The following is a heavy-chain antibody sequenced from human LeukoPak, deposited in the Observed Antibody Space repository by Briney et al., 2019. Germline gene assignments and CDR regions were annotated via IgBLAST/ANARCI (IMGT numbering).Heavy chain of an antibody. Sequence: SETLSLTCAVYGGSFSGYYWSWIRQPPGKGLEWIGEINHSGSTNYNPSLKSRVTISVDTSKNQFSLKPSSVTAADTAVYYCARGRGYSYGYFFPYFDYWGQGTLVTVSS. CDR1: GGSFSGYY. CDR3: ARGRGYSYGYFFPYFDY. D-gene: IGHD5-18*01. CDR2: INHSGST. J-gene: IGHJ4*02. V-gene: IGHV4-34*01.